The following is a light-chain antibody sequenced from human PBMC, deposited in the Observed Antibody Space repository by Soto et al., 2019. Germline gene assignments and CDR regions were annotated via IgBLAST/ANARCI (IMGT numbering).Light chain of an antibody. V-gene: IGLV2-14*01. J-gene: IGLJ1*01. CDR1: SSDVGGYNY. CDR3: SSYTSSSTLCV. Sequence: QSAPTQPASVSGSPGQSITISRTGNSSDVGGYNYVSWYQQHPGKAPKLMIYDVSNRPSGVSNRFSGSKSGNTASLTISGLQAEDEADYYCSSYTSSSTLCVFGTGTKVTVL. CDR2: DVS.